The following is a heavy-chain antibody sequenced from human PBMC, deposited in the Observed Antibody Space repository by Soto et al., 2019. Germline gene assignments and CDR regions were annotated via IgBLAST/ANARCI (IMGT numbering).Heavy chain of an antibody. V-gene: IGHV1-69*13. D-gene: IGHD6-13*01. CDR3: ARGTYSSPGNFDY. Sequence: WASVKVSCKASGGTFSSYAISWVRQAPGQGLEWMGGIIPIFGTANYAQKFQGRVTITADESTSTAYMELSSLRSEDTAVYYCARGTYSSPGNFDYWGQGTLVTVS. CDR2: IIPIFGTA. CDR1: GGTFSSYA. J-gene: IGHJ4*02.